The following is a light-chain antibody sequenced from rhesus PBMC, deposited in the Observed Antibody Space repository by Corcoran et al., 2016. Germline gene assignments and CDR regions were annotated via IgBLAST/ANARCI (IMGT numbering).Light chain of an antibody. V-gene: IGKV1-28*02. J-gene: IGKJ4*01. Sequence: DIQMTQSPSSLSASVGYTVTITCRASQGISSYLNWFQQKPGKAPKLLIYAATPLQSGCPSRFSGSGSGTDFTLTIGRLQPEEFATYYCQQYEGYPLTFGGGTKVGIK. CDR1: QGISSY. CDR2: AAT. CDR3: QQYEGYPLT.